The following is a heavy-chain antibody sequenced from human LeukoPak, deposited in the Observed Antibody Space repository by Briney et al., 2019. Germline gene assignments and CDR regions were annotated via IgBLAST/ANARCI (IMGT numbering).Heavy chain of an antibody. D-gene: IGHD1-26*01. CDR1: GFTFSRNW. V-gene: IGHV3-7*01. Sequence: GGSLRLSCEASGFTFSRNWMTWVRQAPGKGLEWVANIRQDGNEKYYVDSVKGRFTISRDNAKNSLYLQMNSLRAEDTSVYYCASGGVVGPSTYWFYDLWGRGTRVTVSS. CDR3: ASGGVVGPSTYWFYDL. CDR2: IRQDGNEK. J-gene: IGHJ2*01.